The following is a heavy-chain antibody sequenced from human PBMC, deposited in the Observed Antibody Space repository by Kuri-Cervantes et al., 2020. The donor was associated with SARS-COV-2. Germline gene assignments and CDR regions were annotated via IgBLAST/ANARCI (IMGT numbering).Heavy chain of an antibody. D-gene: IGHD4-17*01. CDR2: IIPIFGTA. CDR3: ARVEEYGDSYYYYYGMDV. J-gene: IGHJ6*02. V-gene: IGHV1-69*13. CDR1: GGTFSSYA. Sequence: SVKVSCKASGGTFSSYAINWVRQAPGQGLEWMGGIIPIFGTANYAQKFQGRVTITADESTSTAYMELSSLRSEDTAVYYCARVEEYGDSYYYYYGMDVWGQGTTVTVSS.